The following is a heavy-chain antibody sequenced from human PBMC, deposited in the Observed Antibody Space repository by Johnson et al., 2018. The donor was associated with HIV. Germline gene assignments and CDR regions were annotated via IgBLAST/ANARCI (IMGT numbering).Heavy chain of an antibody. CDR2: TSYDGINK. D-gene: IGHD6-13*01. CDR1: GFTFSNYG. CDR3: AKDWAYSSGWYDEGLAFDI. J-gene: IGHJ3*02. V-gene: IGHV3-30*18. Sequence: QVQLVESGGGVVRPGGSLRLSCAASGFTFSNYGMHWVRQAPGKGLEWVAVTSYDGINKYYATSVKGRFTISRDNSKNTLYLQMNNVRAEDTAVYYCAKDWAYSSGWYDEGLAFDIWGQGTMVTVSS.